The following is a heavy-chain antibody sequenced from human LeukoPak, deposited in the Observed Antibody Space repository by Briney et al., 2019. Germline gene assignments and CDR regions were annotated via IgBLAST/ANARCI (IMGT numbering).Heavy chain of an antibody. Sequence: SETLSLTCAVSGGSISSSNWWSWVRQPPGKGLEWIGEIYHSGSPSYNPSLKSRVTISVDTSKNQFSLKLSSVTAADTAVYYCARDRLQLQSWGQGTLVTVSS. J-gene: IGHJ5*02. D-gene: IGHD1-1*01. V-gene: IGHV4-4*02. CDR1: GGSISSSNW. CDR3: ARDRLQLQS. CDR2: IYHSGSP.